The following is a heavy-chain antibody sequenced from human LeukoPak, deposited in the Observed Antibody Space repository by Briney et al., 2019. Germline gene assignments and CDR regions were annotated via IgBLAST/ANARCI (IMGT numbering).Heavy chain of an antibody. CDR1: GYTFTGYY. V-gene: IGHV1-2*02. D-gene: IGHD2-2*01. J-gene: IGHJ5*02. Sequence: ASVKVSCKASGYTFTGYYMHWVRQAPGQGLEWMGWINPNSGGTNYAQKFQGRVTMTRDTSISTAYMELSRLRSDDTAVHYCARISSSTSLDSYNWFDPWGQGTLVTVSS. CDR2: INPNSGGT. CDR3: ARISSSTSLDSYNWFDP.